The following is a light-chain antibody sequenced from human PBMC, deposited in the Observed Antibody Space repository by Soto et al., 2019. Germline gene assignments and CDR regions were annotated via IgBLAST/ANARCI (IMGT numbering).Light chain of an antibody. Sequence: QSVLTQPASVSGSPGQSIAISCTGTSSDVGAYNSVSWYQQYPGKAPKLMIHDVSNRHSGVSDRFSGSKSGNTASLTISGLQAEDEADYYCSSYTSSNSYVFGSGTKLTVL. J-gene: IGLJ1*01. CDR1: SSDVGAYNS. V-gene: IGLV2-14*01. CDR2: DVS. CDR3: SSYTSSNSYV.